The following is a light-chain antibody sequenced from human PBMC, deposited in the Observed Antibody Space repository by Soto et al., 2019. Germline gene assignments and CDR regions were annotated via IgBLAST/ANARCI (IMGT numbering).Light chain of an antibody. CDR1: SSDLAIYNY. J-gene: IGLJ1*01. CDR3: SSYTDSSNYV. Sequence: QSVLTQPASVSGSPGQSITFSCTGTSSDLAIYNYVSWYQQQPDKAPKLMIYQVTNRPSGVSNRFSGSRSGNTASLTISGLQAEDEADYYCSSYTDSSNYVFGTGTKVTVL. CDR2: QVT. V-gene: IGLV2-14*01.